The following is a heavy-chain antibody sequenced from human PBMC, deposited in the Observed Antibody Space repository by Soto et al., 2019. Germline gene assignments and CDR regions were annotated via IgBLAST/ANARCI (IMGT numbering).Heavy chain of an antibody. J-gene: IGHJ3*02. CDR2: ISAYNGNT. CDR1: GYTFTSYG. D-gene: IGHD3-22*01. CDR3: ATRITMIVHMGDAFDI. V-gene: IGHV1-18*01. Sequence: QVQLVQSGAEVKKPGASVKVSCKASGYTFTSYGISWVRQAPGQGLEWMGWISAYNGNTNYAQKLQGRVTRTTDTSTSTAYMELRSLRSDDTAVYYCATRITMIVHMGDAFDIWGQGTMVTVSS.